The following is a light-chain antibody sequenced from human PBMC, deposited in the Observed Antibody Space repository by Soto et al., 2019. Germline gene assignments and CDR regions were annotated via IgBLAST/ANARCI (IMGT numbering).Light chain of an antibody. CDR3: QQYGSSPLIT. J-gene: IGKJ5*01. CDR2: GAS. Sequence: EIVLTQSPGTLSLSPGERGTLSCRASQSVSSNNSAWYQQKPGQAHRLLIYGASSRATGIPDRFSGSGSGTDFTLTISRLEPEDFVVYYCQQYGSSPLITFGQGTRLEIK. CDR1: QSVSSNN. V-gene: IGKV3-20*01.